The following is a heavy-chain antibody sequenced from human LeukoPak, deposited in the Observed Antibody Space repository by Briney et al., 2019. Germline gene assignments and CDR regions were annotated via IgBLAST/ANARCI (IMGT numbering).Heavy chain of an antibody. D-gene: IGHD5-12*01. CDR3: ARGGYDSNDAFDI. CDR1: GLPFSSYA. CDR2: ISGSGGST. V-gene: IGHV3-23*01. Sequence: GGPLSLFCGPSGLPFSSYAMRWARQAPGEGREWVSAISGSGGSTYYAVSVKGRFTISRDNSKNTLYLQMTSLRAEDTAVYYCARGGYDSNDAFDIWGQGTMVTVSS. J-gene: IGHJ3*02.